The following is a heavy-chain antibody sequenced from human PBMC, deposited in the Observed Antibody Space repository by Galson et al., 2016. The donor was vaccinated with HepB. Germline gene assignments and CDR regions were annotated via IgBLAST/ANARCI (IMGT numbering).Heavy chain of an antibody. CDR3: ARDVDYAFDI. J-gene: IGHJ3*02. D-gene: IGHD3-3*01. CDR2: ISNNNRI. Sequence: SLRLSCAASGFTFKSRYSMNWVRQAPGKGLEWISYISNNNRIWYADSVRGRFTISRDNDRSSLYLQMNSLRDEDTAVYYCARDVDYAFDIWGQGAMVTVSS. V-gene: IGHV3-48*02. CDR1: GFTFKSRYS.